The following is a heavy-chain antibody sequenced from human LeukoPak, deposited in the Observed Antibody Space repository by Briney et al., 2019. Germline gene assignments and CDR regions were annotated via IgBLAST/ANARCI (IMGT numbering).Heavy chain of an antibody. Sequence: SLRLSCAASGFTFSSYGMHWVRQAPGKGLEWVAVISYDGSNKYYADSVKGRFTISRDNSKNTLYLQMNSLRAGDTAVYYCARENNYYGSGSNNNWFDPWGQGTLVTVSS. V-gene: IGHV3-30*03. CDR3: ARENNYYGSGSNNNWFDP. D-gene: IGHD3-10*01. CDR1: GFTFSSYG. CDR2: ISYDGSNK. J-gene: IGHJ5*02.